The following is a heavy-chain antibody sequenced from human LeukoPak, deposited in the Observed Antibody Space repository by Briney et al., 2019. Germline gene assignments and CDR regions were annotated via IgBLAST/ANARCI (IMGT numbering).Heavy chain of an antibody. CDR3: VRGVIVGVTSGGNGPFDI. D-gene: IGHD1-26*01. CDR1: GGSISSYY. V-gene: IGHV4-59*12. Sequence: SETLSLTCTVSGGSISSYYWSWIRQPPGKGLEWIGYIYYSGSTNYNPSLKSRVTISVDTSKNQFSLKLSSVTAADTAVYYCVRGVIVGVTSGGNGPFDIWGQGTVVTVSS. CDR2: IYYSGST. J-gene: IGHJ3*02.